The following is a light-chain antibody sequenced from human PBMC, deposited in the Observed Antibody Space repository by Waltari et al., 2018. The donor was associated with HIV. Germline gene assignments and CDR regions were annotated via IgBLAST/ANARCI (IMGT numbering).Light chain of an antibody. J-gene: IGLJ1*01. Sequence: QSALTQPASVSGSPGQSITISCTGTSSDVGGYNSVSWYQQHPGKAPKLMVYDVSNRPSWVSNRFSGSKSGNTASLTISGLQAEDEADYYCSSYTSSSTYVFGTGTKVTVL. V-gene: IGLV2-14*01. CDR3: SSYTSSSTYV. CDR1: SSDVGGYNS. CDR2: DVS.